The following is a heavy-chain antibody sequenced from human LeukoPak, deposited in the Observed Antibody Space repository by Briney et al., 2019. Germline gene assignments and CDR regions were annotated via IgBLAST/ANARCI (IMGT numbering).Heavy chain of an antibody. CDR1: GGSISRYY. J-gene: IGHJ3*02. V-gene: IGHV4-4*07. CDR2: IYTSGST. Sequence: SETLSLTCTVSGGSISRYYWSWIRQPAGKGLEWIGRIYTSGSTNYNPSLKSRVTMSVDTSRNQFSLKLNSVTAADTAVYYCAKSNGYGLIDIWGQGTMVTVSS. CDR3: AKSNGYGLIDI. D-gene: IGHD3-22*01.